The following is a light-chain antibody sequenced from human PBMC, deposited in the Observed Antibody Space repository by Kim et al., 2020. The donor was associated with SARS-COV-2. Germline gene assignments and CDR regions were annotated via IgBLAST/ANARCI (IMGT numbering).Light chain of an antibody. CDR2: GKN. CDR3: NSRDSSGNHWV. CDR1: SLRSYY. Sequence: FGQTVRITCQGDSLRSYYASWYQQKPGQAPVLVIYGKNNRPSGIPDRFSGSSSGNTASLTITGAQAEDEADYYCNSRDSSGNHWVFGGGTKLTVL. J-gene: IGLJ3*02. V-gene: IGLV3-19*01.